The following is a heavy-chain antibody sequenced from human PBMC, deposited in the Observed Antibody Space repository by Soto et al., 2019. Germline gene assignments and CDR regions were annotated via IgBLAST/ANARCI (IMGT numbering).Heavy chain of an antibody. D-gene: IGHD2-2*02. Sequence: SVKVSCKASGGTFSSYAISWVRQAPGQGLEWMGGIIPIFGTANYAQKFQGRVTITADESTSTAYMELSSLRSEDTAVYYCASVVVPAAIGYYYGMDVWGQGXTVTVYS. CDR3: ASVVVPAAIGYYYGMDV. CDR2: IIPIFGTA. CDR1: GGTFSSYA. J-gene: IGHJ6*02. V-gene: IGHV1-69*13.